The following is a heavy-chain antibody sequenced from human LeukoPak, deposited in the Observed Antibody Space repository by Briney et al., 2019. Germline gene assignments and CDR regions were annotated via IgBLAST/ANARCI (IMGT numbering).Heavy chain of an antibody. Sequence: GRSLRLSCTASGFTFDDYAMHWVRQAPGKGLEWVSGISWNNNNMDYADSVKGQFTISRDNAKNSLYLQMNSLRTEDTAFYFCAKDIGCSGGTCYFPNYFDYWGQGTLVTVSS. V-gene: IGHV3-9*01. CDR2: ISWNNNNM. J-gene: IGHJ4*02. CDR3: AKDIGCSGGTCYFPNYFDY. CDR1: GFTFDDYA. D-gene: IGHD2-15*01.